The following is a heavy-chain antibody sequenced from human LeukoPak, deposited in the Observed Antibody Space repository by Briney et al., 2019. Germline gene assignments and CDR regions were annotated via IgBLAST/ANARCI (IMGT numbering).Heavy chain of an antibody. Sequence: PSETLSLTCTVSGGSISSGDYYWSWIRQPPGKGLEWIGYIYYSGSTNYNPSLKSRVTVSVDTSKNQFSLKLSSVTAADTAVYYCARLYDSTLRSSSVYYFDYWGQGTLVTVSS. D-gene: IGHD3-22*01. CDR3: ARLYDSTLRSSSVYYFDY. V-gene: IGHV4-61*08. CDR2: IYYSGST. CDR1: GGSISSGDYY. J-gene: IGHJ4*02.